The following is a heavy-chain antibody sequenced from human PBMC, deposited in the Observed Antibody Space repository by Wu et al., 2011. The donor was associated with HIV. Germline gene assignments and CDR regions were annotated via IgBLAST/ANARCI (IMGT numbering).Heavy chain of an antibody. V-gene: IGHV1-8*02. J-gene: IGHJ6*03. CDR1: GYTFTSYD. D-gene: IGHD2-2*01. CDR3: ARVPSWPAAIDFYYMDV. Sequence: LVQSGAEVKKPGASVKVSCKASGYTFTSYDINWVRQATGQGLEWMGWMNPNSGNTGYAQKFQGRVTMTRNTSISTAYMELSSLRSEDTAVYYCARVPSWPAAIDFYYMDVWGKGTTVTVSS. CDR2: MNPNSGNT.